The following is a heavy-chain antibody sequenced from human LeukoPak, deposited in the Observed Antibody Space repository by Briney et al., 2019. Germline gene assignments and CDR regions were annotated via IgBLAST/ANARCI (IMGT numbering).Heavy chain of an antibody. CDR1: GGSISSGGYY. J-gene: IGHJ4*02. CDR2: IYYSGST. Sequence: SETLSLTCTVSGGSISSGGYYWSWIRQHPGKGLEWIGYIYYSGSTYYNPSLKSRVTISVDTSKNQFSLKLSSVTAADTAVYYCARSSHGGDSASYWGQGTLVTVSS. D-gene: IGHD2-21*01. V-gene: IGHV4-31*03. CDR3: ARSSHGGDSASY.